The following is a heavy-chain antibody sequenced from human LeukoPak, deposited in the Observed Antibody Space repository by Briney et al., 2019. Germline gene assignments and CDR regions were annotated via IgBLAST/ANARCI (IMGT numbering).Heavy chain of an antibody. J-gene: IGHJ4*02. V-gene: IGHV4-4*02. D-gene: IGHD3-22*01. CDR1: GGSISSSNW. CDR2: IYHSGST. Sequence: MASETLSLTCAVSGGSISSSNWWSWARQPPGKGLEWIGEIYHSGSTNYNPSLKSRVTISVDKSKNQFSLKLSSVTAADMAVYYCARTHYYYDSSGYYYPYYFDYWGQGTLVPVSS. CDR3: ARTHYYYDSSGYYYPYYFDY.